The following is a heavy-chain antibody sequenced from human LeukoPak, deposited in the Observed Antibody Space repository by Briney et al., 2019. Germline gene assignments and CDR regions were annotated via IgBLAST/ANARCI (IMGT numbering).Heavy chain of an antibody. Sequence: SGGSLRLSCAASGFTFRNYWMGWVRQAPGKGLEWVAVIWYDGSNKYYADSVKGRFTISRDNSKNTLYLQMNSLRAEDTAVYYCARDQGHSPGVYGMDVWGQGTTVTVSS. CDR3: ARDQGHSPGVYGMDV. J-gene: IGHJ6*02. V-gene: IGHV3-33*08. CDR1: GFTFRNYW. CDR2: IWYDGSNK. D-gene: IGHD1-14*01.